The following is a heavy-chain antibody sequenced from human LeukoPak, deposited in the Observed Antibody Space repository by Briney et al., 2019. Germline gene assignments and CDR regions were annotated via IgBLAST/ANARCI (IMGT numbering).Heavy chain of an antibody. J-gene: IGHJ4*02. CDR3: ATEIAVTDMIRYFDH. V-gene: IGHV1-69-2*01. D-gene: IGHD6-19*01. CDR2: VDPEDEET. CDR1: GYPFSDYY. Sequence: ASVKISCKASGYPFSDYYMHWLQQAPGKGLEWMGRVDPEDEETMIAEKFQGRVTMTADTSTDTAYMELSSLRSEDTAIYYCATEIAVTDMIRYFDHWGQGALVTVSS.